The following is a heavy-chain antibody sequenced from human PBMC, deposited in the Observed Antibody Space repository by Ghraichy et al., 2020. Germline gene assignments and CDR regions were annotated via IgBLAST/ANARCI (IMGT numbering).Heavy chain of an antibody. CDR3: ARHLDGAFDY. CDR1: GGSISSSSYY. V-gene: IGHV4-39*01. Sequence: SETLSLTCTVSGGSISSSSYYWGWIRQPPGKGLEWFGSIYYSGSTYYNPSLKSRVTITVDTSKNQFSLKLSSVTAADTAVYYCARHLDGAFDYWGQGTLVTVSS. D-gene: IGHD1-26*01. CDR2: IYYSGST. J-gene: IGHJ4*02.